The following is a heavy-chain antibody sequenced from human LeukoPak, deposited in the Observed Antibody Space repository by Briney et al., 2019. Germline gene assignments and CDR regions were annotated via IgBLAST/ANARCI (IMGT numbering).Heavy chain of an antibody. CDR3: ARVKGWTTYYFDY. CDR2: IYYSGST. J-gene: IGHJ4*02. Sequence: SETLSLTCTVSGGSISSYYWSWIRQPLGKGLEWIGYIYYSGSTNYNPSLKSRVTISVDTSKNQFSLKLSSVTAADTAVYYCARVKGWTTYYFDYWGQGTLVTVSS. D-gene: IGHD3/OR15-3a*01. CDR1: GGSISSYY. V-gene: IGHV4-59*01.